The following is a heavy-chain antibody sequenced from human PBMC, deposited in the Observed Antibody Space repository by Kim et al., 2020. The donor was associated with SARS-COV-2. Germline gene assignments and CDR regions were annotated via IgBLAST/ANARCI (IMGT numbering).Heavy chain of an antibody. J-gene: IGHJ4*02. CDR2: ISGSGGST. Sequence: GGSLRLSCAASGFTFSSYAMSWVRQAPGKGLEWVSAISGSGGSTYYADSVKGRFTISRDNSKNTLYLQMNSLRAEDTAVYYCAKDRGGYSGLRLGRVPYWGQGTLVTVSS. CDR3: AKDRGGYSGLRLGRVPY. V-gene: IGHV3-23*01. CDR1: GFTFSSYA. D-gene: IGHD5-12*01.